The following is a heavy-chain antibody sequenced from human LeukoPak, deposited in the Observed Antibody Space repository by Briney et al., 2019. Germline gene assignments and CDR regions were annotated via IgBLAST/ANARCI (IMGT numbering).Heavy chain of an antibody. D-gene: IGHD3-9*01. CDR3: ARGDYDILTGYPLSDY. CDR2: IYYSGST. Sequence: PSETLSLTCTVSGGSISISSYYWGWIRQPPGKGREGIGSIYYSGSTYYNPSLKSRVTISVDTSKNQFSLKLSSVTAADTAVYYCARGDYDILTGYPLSDYWGQGTLVTVSS. CDR1: GGSISISSYY. V-gene: IGHV4-39*07. J-gene: IGHJ4*02.